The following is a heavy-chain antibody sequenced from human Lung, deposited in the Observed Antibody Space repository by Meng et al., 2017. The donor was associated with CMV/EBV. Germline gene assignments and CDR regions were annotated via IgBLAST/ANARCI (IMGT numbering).Heavy chain of an antibody. J-gene: IGHJ4*02. Sequence: GESLKISCAASGFTFSSYAMHWVRQAPGKGLEWVAVISYDGSNKYYADSVKGRFTISRDNSKNTLYLQMNGLRAEDTAVYYCRRVELRFLALSGFDYWGQGTLVTVSS. D-gene: IGHD3-3*01. CDR2: ISYDGSNK. CDR1: GFTFSSYA. CDR3: RRVELRFLALSGFDY. V-gene: IGHV3-30-3*01.